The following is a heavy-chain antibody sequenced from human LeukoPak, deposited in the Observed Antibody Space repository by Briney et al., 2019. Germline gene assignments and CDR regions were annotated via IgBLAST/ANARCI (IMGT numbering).Heavy chain of an antibody. V-gene: IGHV3-48*04. D-gene: IGHD3-3*01. CDR1: GFTFSSYS. J-gene: IGHJ6*02. Sequence: GGSLRLSCAASGFTFSSYSMNWVRQAPGKGLEWVSFMSSSGSTIYYADSVKGRFTISRDNAKNSLYLQMNSLRAEDTAVYYCARDGHLIYDFWSGYYTPWPGRYYGMDAWGQGTTVTVSS. CDR2: MSSSGSTI. CDR3: ARDGHLIYDFWSGYYTPWPGRYYGMDA.